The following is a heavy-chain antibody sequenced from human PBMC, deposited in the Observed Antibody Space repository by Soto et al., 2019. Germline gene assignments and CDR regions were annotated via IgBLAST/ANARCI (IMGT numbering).Heavy chain of an antibody. D-gene: IGHD3-16*01. CDR1: GFTFSKYA. CDR3: AKDKLALTPVGVFDS. Sequence: EVQLLESGGGLVQPGGSLRLSCTASGFTFSKYAMSWVRQAPGKGLEWVSAISGSGGTTYYADSVKDHFTISRDNSKNTLYFRLNSLRGEDTAVYYCAKDKLALTPVGVFDSWGQGTLVTVSS. J-gene: IGHJ4*02. V-gene: IGHV3-23*01. CDR2: ISGSGGTT.